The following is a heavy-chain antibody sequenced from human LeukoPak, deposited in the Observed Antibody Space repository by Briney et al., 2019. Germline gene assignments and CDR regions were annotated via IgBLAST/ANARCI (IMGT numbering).Heavy chain of an antibody. D-gene: IGHD2-2*01. CDR1: GYSFNTYG. CDR3: ARDYQLLLLWDCFDP. J-gene: IGHJ5*02. V-gene: IGHV1-18*01. Sequence: ASVKVSCKASGYSFNTYGISWVRQAPGQGLEWMGWVSADNGETNYAQKFQGRVTMTTDTSTSTAYVELRSLRSDDTAVYYCARDYQLLLLWDCFDPWGQGTLVSVSS. CDR2: VSADNGET.